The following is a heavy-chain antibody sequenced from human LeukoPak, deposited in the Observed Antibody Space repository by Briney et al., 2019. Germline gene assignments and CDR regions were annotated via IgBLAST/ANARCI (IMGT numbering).Heavy chain of an antibody. CDR2: MNPNSGNT. V-gene: IGHV1-8*01. CDR1: GYTFTSYD. D-gene: IGHD3-22*01. CDR3: ARDSRVVVMTDADY. J-gene: IGHJ4*02. Sequence: GASVKVSCKASGYTFTSYDINWVRQATGQGLEWMGWMNPNSGNTGYAQKLQGRVTMTTDTSTSTAYMELRSLRSDDTAVCYCARDSRVVVMTDADYWGQGTLVTVSS.